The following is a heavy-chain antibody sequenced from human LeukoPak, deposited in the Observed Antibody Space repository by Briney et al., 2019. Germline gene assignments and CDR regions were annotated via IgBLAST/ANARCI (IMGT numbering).Heavy chain of an antibody. D-gene: IGHD4-17*01. CDR1: GGSISIYY. CDR3: ASLNLDSTGTDFDY. J-gene: IGHJ4*02. V-gene: IGHV4-59*08. Sequence: SETLSLTCTVSGGSISIYYWSWIRQPPGKGLEWIGDIYYSGSTNYNPSLKSRVTISVDTSKNQFSLKLSSVTAADTAVYYCASLNLDSTGTDFDYWGQGTLVTVSS. CDR2: IYYSGST.